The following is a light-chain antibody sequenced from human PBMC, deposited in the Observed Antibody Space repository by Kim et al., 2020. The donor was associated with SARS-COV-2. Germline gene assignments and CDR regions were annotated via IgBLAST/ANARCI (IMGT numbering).Light chain of an antibody. Sequence: DIQMTQSPSSLSASVGDRVTITCQASQDISNYLNWYQQKPGKAPKLLIYDASNLEPGVPSRFSGSGSGTDFTFTISSLQPEDIATYYCQQYDNFLPITFGQGHDWRL. J-gene: IGKJ5*01. CDR2: DAS. CDR3: QQYDNFLPIT. CDR1: QDISNY. V-gene: IGKV1-33*01.